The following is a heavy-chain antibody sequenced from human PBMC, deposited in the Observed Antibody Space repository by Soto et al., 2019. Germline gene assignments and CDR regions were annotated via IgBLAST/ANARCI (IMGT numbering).Heavy chain of an antibody. CDR1: GYTFTSYY. Sequence: ASVKVSCKASGYTFTSYYMHWVRQAPGQGLEWMGIINPSGGSTSYAQKFQGRVTMTRDASTSTVYMELSSLRSGDTAVYYCVYGDLMPSFDYWGQGTLVTVSS. CDR2: INPSGGST. CDR3: VYGDLMPSFDY. J-gene: IGHJ4*02. V-gene: IGHV1-46*01. D-gene: IGHD4-17*01.